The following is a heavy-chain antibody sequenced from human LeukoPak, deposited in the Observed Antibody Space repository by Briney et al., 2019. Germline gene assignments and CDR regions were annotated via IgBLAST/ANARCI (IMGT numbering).Heavy chain of an antibody. CDR3: ARDSSFWQQTDY. CDR1: GYTFTSYD. D-gene: IGHD6-13*01. J-gene: IGHJ4*02. V-gene: IGHV1-18*01. CDR2: ISAYNGNT. Sequence: ASVKVSCKASGYTFTSYDINWVRQATGQGLEWMGWISAYNGNTNYAQKLQGRVTMTTDTSTSTAYMELRSLRSDDTAVYYCARDSSFWQQTDYWGQGTLVTVSS.